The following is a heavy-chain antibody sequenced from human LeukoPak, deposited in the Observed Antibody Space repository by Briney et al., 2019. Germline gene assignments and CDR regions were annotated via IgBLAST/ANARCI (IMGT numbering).Heavy chain of an antibody. Sequence: GGSLRLSCAASGFTVSSNYMSWVRQAPGKGLEWVSVIYSGGSTYYADSVKGRFTISRDNSKNTLYLQMNSLRVEDTAVYYCARDFCSAGSCYHDNWGQGTLVTVSS. D-gene: IGHD2-15*01. J-gene: IGHJ4*02. V-gene: IGHV3-66*01. CDR2: IYSGGST. CDR3: ARDFCSAGSCYHDN. CDR1: GFTVSSNY.